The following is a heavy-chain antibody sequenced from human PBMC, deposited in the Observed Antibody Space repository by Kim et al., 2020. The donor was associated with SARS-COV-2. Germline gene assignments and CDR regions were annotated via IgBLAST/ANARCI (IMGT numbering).Heavy chain of an antibody. CDR3: ARALSIHNIGYGMDV. J-gene: IGHJ6*02. D-gene: IGHD6-6*01. CDR1: GFTFSSYW. CDR2: INSDGSST. V-gene: IGHV3-74*01. Sequence: GGSLRLSCAASGFTFSSYWMHWVRQAPGKGLVWVSRINSDGSSTSYADSVKGRFTISRDNAKNTLYLQMNSLRAEDTAVYYCARALSIHNIGYGMDVWGQGTTVTVSS.